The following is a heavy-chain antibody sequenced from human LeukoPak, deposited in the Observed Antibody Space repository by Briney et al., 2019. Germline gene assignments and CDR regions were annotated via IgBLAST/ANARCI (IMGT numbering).Heavy chain of an antibody. V-gene: IGHV3-23*01. J-gene: IGHJ6*03. CDR2: ISGSGGST. CDR3: AKARAIFGGPNYYYMDV. Sequence: GGSLRPSCAASGFTFSSYAMSWVRQAPGKGLEWVSAISGSGGSTYYADSVKGRFTISRDNSKNTLYLQMNSLRAEDTAVYYCAKARAIFGGPNYYYMDVWGKGTTVTVSS. D-gene: IGHD3-3*01. CDR1: GFTFSSYA.